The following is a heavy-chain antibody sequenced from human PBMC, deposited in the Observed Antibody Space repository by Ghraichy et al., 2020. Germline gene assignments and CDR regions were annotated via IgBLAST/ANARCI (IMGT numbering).Heavy chain of an antibody. V-gene: IGHV3-7*03. CDR2: IKQDGSEK. CDR3: ARDLLSSWGSGTPWEYFDY. Sequence: GGSLRLSCAASGFTFSSYWMSWVRQAPGKGLEWVANIKQDGSEKYYVDSVKGRFTISRDNAKNSLYLQMNSLRAEDTAVYYCARDLLSSWGSGTPWEYFDYWGQGTLVTVSS. J-gene: IGHJ4*02. D-gene: IGHD3-10*01. CDR1: GFTFSSYW.